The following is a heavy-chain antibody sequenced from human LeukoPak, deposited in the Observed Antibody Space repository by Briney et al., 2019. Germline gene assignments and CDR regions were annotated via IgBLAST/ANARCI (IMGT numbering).Heavy chain of an antibody. J-gene: IGHJ4*02. D-gene: IGHD1-26*01. Sequence: GGSLRLSCAASGFTFSSYEMNWVRQAPGKGLEWVSYISSSGTTTFYADSVKGRFTTSRDNAKNSLYLRMNSLRAEDTAVYYCARDEVGATTEFDYWGQGTLVTVSS. CDR3: ARDEVGATTEFDY. V-gene: IGHV3-48*03. CDR2: ISSSGTTT. CDR1: GFTFSSYE.